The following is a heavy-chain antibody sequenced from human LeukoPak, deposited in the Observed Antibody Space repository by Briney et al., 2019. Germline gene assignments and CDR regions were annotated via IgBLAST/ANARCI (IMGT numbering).Heavy chain of an antibody. Sequence: GGSLRLSCAASGFTFSSYWMSWVRQAPGKGLEWVANIKQDGSEKYYVDSVKGRFTISRDNAKNSLYLQMCSLRAEDTAVCNCARDPNYYYMDVWGKGATVTVSS. V-gene: IGHV3-7*01. CDR3: ARDPNYYYMDV. CDR1: GFTFSSYW. CDR2: IKQDGSEK. J-gene: IGHJ6*03.